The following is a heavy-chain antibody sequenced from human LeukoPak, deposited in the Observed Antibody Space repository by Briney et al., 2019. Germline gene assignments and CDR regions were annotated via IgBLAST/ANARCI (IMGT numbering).Heavy chain of an antibody. CDR2: IYTRGST. J-gene: IGHJ4*02. Sequence: PETLSLTCTVSGGSISSYYWSWIRQPAGKGLEWIGRIYTRGSTNYNPSLKSRVTMSLDTSKNQFSLKLSSVTAADTAVYYCARDHGDYDFGYWGQGTLVTVSS. CDR1: GGSISSYY. V-gene: IGHV4-4*07. D-gene: IGHD4-17*01. CDR3: ARDHGDYDFGY.